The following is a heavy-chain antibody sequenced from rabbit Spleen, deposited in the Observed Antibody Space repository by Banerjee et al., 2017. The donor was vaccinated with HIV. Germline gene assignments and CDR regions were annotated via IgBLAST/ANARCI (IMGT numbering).Heavy chain of an antibody. CDR2: INTYTDKG. D-gene: IGHD4-1*01. Sequence: QSLEESGGDLVKPGASLTLTCKASGFSFSDRDVMCWVRQAPGKGLEWIACINTYTDKGVYATWAKGRFTISRTSSTTVTLQMTSLTAADTATYFCARETSGGWGVVLYYFRLWGQGTLVTVS. J-gene: IGHJ4*01. V-gene: IGHV1S40*01. CDR1: GFSFSDRDV. CDR3: ARETSGGWGVVLYYFRL.